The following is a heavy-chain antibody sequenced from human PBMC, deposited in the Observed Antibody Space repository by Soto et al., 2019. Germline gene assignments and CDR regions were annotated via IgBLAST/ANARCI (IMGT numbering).Heavy chain of an antibody. CDR3: AREVGANRGHWFDH. CDR2: INPNSGGT. V-gene: IGHV1-2*04. J-gene: IGHJ5*02. CDR1: VYTFTGYY. D-gene: IGHD1-26*01. Sequence: XSVKVSCKASVYTFTGYYMNWVRQAPGQGLEWMGWINPNSGGTNYAQKFQGWVTMTRDTSISTAYMELSRLRSHDTAVYYCAREVGANRGHWFDHWGKGTLVTVS.